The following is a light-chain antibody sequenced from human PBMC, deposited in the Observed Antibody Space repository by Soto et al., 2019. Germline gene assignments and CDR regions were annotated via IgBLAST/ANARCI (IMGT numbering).Light chain of an antibody. CDR1: QSVSSNY. CDR2: GAS. CDR3: QQYGSSGT. Sequence: DIVLTQSPGTLSLYPGERATLYCRASQSVSSNYLAWYQQKPGQAPRLLIYGASNRATGIPDRFSGSGSGTDFTLTISRLEPEDFAVYYCQQYGSSGTFGQGTKVDIK. V-gene: IGKV3-20*01. J-gene: IGKJ1*01.